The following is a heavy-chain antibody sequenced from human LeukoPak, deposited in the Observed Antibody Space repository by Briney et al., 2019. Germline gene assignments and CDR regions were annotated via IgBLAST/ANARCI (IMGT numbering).Heavy chain of an antibody. Sequence: EASVKVSCKVSGYTLTELSMHWVRQAPGKGLEWMGGFDPEDGETICAQKFQGRVTMTEDTSTDTAYMELRGLRSDDTAVYYCARGEGVGDFWGQGTLVTVSS. V-gene: IGHV1-24*01. CDR1: GYTLTELS. CDR2: FDPEDGET. CDR3: ARGEGVGDF. J-gene: IGHJ4*02.